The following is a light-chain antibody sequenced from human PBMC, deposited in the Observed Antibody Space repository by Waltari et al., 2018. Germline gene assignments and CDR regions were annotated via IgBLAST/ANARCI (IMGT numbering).Light chain of an antibody. CDR2: HSA. Sequence: QSALTQPPSVSGTPGQSVTITCTRPLGTSNLVSWYRQLPGTVPKLIRYHSAERPSGTSVRFAGSRSGNTASLTIAGLQSDDEADYYCCSNNEGHAHVFGTGTRVTVL. J-gene: IGLJ1*01. CDR1: LGTSNL. CDR3: CSNNEGHAHV. V-gene: IGLV2-23*01.